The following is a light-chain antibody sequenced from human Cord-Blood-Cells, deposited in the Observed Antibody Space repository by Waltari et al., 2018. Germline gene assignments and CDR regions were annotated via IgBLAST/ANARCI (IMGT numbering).Light chain of an antibody. J-gene: IGLJ3*02. CDR3: CSYAGSSTWV. CDR1: SSDVGSSNL. V-gene: IGLV2-23*01. CDR2: EGS. Sequence: GQSITISCTGTSSDVGSSNLVSWYQQHPGKAPKLMIYEGSKRPSGVSNRFSGSKSGNTASLTISGLQAEDEADYYCCSYAGSSTWVFGGGTKLTVL.